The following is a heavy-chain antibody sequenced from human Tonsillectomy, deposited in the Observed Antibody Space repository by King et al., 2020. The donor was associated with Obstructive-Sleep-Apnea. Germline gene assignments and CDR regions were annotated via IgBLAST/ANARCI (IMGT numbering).Heavy chain of an antibody. D-gene: IGHD6-13*01. CDR2: IFYDGSAK. CDR1: GFTFSNYG. J-gene: IGHJ5*02. CDR3: GGYNWFDP. Sequence: VQLVESGGGVVQPGRSLRLSCAASGFTFSNYGMHWVRQAPGEGLDWVAIIFYDGSAKYYADSLKGRFTISRDNSKSTLYLQMNSLRPEDTAVYYCGGYNWFDPWGQGTLVTVSS. V-gene: IGHV3-30*03.